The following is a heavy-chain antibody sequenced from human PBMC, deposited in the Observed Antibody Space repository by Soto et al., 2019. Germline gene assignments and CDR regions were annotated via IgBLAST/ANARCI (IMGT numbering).Heavy chain of an antibody. CDR2: INAVIGKT. Sequence: VKVSCKASGYTFTSYDMHWVRQAPGQRLEWMGGINAVIGKTNYAQKFQGRVTITGDEFTSTAYMELRSLRSDDTAVYYCAREQPLSYAFDIWGQGTMVTVSS. CDR1: GYTFTSYD. CDR3: AREQPLSYAFDI. V-gene: IGHV1-3*01. J-gene: IGHJ3*02.